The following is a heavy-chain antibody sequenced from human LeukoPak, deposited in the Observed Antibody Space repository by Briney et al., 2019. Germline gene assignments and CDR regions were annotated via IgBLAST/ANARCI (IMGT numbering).Heavy chain of an antibody. D-gene: IGHD2-15*01. Sequence: SETLSLTCTVSGGSISSGGYYWSWIRQHPGKGLEWIGYIYYSGSTYYNPSLKSRVTISVDTSKNQFSLKLSAVTAADTAVYYCASGQNYCSGGTCYFFDYWGQGTLVTVSS. CDR3: ASGQNYCSGGTCYFFDY. CDR1: GGSISSGGYY. J-gene: IGHJ4*02. CDR2: IYYSGST. V-gene: IGHV4-31*03.